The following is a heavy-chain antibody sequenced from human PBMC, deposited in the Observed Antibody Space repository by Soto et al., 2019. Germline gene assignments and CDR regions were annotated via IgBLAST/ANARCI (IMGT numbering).Heavy chain of an antibody. CDR1: GYTFTGYY. J-gene: IGHJ3*02. V-gene: IGHV1-2*04. CDR3: ARASDYGDYVFDI. Sequence: QVQLVQSGAEVKKPGASVKVSCKASGYTFTGYYMHWVRQAPGQGLEWMGWINPNSGGTNYAQKLQCWVTMTRDTSLSPASMELSRLRSDDTAVYYCARASDYGDYVFDIWGQGTMVTVSS. CDR2: INPNSGGT. D-gene: IGHD4-17*01.